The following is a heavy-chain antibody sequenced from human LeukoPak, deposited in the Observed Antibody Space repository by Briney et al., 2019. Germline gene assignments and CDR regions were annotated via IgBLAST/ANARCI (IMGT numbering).Heavy chain of an antibody. J-gene: IGHJ4*02. CDR1: GGSISSYS. D-gene: IGHD4-23*01. CDR3: SSSGGHSGESFDY. Sequence: PSETLSLTCTVPGGSISSYSWTWIRQPAGKGLEWVGRIFTSGSTNYNPSLKGRVTISVDTSKNQFSLKMTSVTAADTAVYYCSSSGGHSGESFDYWGQGTPVTVSS. V-gene: IGHV4-4*07. CDR2: IFTSGST.